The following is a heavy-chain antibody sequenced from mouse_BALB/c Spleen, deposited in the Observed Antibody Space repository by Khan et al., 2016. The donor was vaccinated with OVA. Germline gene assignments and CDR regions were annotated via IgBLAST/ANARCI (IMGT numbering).Heavy chain of an antibody. J-gene: IGHJ4*01. CDR1: GYTFTEYT. V-gene: IGHV1-18*01. Sequence: EVQLQQSGPELVKPGASVKISCKTSGYTFTEYTLHWVKQSHGKSLEWIGVINPKNGVTSYNQKFKGKATLTVDKSSSTAYMEFRSLTYEESAVYYCARDAGRDWGQGTSVSVSS. CDR2: INPKNGVT. CDR3: ARDAGRD. D-gene: IGHD3-3*01.